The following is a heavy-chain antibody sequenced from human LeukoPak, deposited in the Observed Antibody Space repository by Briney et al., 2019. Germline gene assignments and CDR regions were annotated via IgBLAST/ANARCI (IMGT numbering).Heavy chain of an antibody. V-gene: IGHV1-2*02. CDR3: ARGPKPSQLDY. CDR1: GYTFTGYY. J-gene: IGHJ4*02. CDR2: ININTGGT. Sequence: GASVKVSCKTSGYTFTGYYLHWVRQAPGQGLECMGWININTGGTTYPQKFQGRVTMTRDTSISTAYMELRSLRSDDTAVYYCARGPKPSQLDYWGQGTLVTVSS. D-gene: IGHD6-13*01.